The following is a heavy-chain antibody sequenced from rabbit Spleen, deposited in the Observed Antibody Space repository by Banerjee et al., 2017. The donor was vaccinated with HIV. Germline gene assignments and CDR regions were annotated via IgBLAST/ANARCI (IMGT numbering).Heavy chain of an antibody. V-gene: IGHV1S45*01. CDR1: GFSFTDRDV. CDR3: ARDPAGGDYGDFNL. J-gene: IGHJ4*01. D-gene: IGHD2-1*01. Sequence: EQLVESGGGLVQPAGSLTLTCKASGFSFTDRDVMCWVRQAPGKGLEWIGCIETGSSGSTYYASWAKGRFTITRSTSLITVTLQVNSLTAADTATYFCARDPAGGDYGDFNLWGPGTLVTVS. CDR2: IETGSSGST.